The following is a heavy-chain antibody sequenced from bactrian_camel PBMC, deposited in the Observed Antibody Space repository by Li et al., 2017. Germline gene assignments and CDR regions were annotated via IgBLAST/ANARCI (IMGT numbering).Heavy chain of an antibody. CDR2: FFTGAGSP. D-gene: IGHD5*01. CDR3: AAAPAPIWGNRLQAHDFGY. J-gene: IGHJ6*01. Sequence: HVQLVESGGGSVEAGGSLSLSCAASGSTYNSNCMGWFRQAPGKEREGVATFFTGAGSPYYADSVKGRFTISQDNAKKTVYLQMNSLRPEDTAMYYCAAAPAPIWGNRLQAHDFGYWGQGTQVTVS. CDR1: GSTYNSNC. V-gene: IGHV3S1*01.